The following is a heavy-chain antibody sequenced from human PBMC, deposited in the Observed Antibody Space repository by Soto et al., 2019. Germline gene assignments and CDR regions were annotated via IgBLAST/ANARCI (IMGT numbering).Heavy chain of an antibody. Sequence: GASVKVSCKASGYTFTSYAMHWVRQAPGQRLEWMGWINAGNGNTKYSQKFQGRVTITRDTSASTAYMELSSLRSEDTAVYYCARDNCSSTSCSNPRIDYWGQGTLVTVSS. CDR2: INAGNGNT. J-gene: IGHJ4*02. CDR3: ARDNCSSTSCSNPRIDY. V-gene: IGHV1-3*01. CDR1: GYTFTSYA. D-gene: IGHD2-2*01.